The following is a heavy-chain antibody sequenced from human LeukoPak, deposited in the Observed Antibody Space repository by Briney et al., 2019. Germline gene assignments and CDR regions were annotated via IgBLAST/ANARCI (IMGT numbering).Heavy chain of an antibody. Sequence: GGSLRLSCAASGFTFSSYWMHWVRQAPVKRLEWVSAVSGSGDATYYADSVKGRFTISRDNSENTLYLQMDSLRVEDTAVYYCAKLRVLSSSSENNWFDSWGQGTLVTVYS. CDR3: AKLRVLSSSSENNWFDS. J-gene: IGHJ5*01. V-gene: IGHV3-23*01. CDR1: GFTFSSYW. D-gene: IGHD6-6*01. CDR2: VSGSGDAT.